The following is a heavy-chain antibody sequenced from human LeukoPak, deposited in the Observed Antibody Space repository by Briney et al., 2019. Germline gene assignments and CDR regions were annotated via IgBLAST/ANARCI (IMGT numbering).Heavy chain of an antibody. V-gene: IGHV3-21*01. CDR2: ITVSTSYI. J-gene: IGHJ2*01. D-gene: IGHD2-21*02. CDR1: GFTFSTYS. Sequence: GGSLRLSCAASGFTFSTYSLNWVRQAPGKGLEWVSSITVSTSYIYYADSVRGRFTISRDNAKNSLYLQMNSLRAEDTAVYYCARLAYCGGDCYWFDLWGRGTLVTISS. CDR3: ARLAYCGGDCYWFDL.